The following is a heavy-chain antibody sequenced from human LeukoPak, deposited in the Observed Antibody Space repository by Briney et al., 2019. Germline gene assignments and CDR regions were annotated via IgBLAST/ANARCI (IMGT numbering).Heavy chain of an antibody. CDR2: ISYDGSNK. D-gene: IGHD1-26*01. CDR3: AKRHNGSHYLFDY. V-gene: IGHV3-30*18. J-gene: IGHJ4*02. Sequence: GGSLRLSCAASGFTFNNYGMHWVRQAPSKGLEWVAVISYDGSNKYYADSLKDRFTISRDNSKNTLYLQMNSLRAEDTAVYYCAKRHNGSHYLFDYWGPGTLVTVAS. CDR1: GFTFNNYG.